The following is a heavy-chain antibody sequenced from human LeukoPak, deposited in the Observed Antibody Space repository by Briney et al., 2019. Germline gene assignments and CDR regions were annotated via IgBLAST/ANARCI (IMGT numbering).Heavy chain of an antibody. J-gene: IGHJ4*02. CDR3: AKFGTVVVTAIDY. CDR1: GFTFSSYA. D-gene: IGHD2-21*02. V-gene: IGHV3-23*01. Sequence: GGSLRLSCAASGFTFSSYAMSWVRQAPGKRLEWVSAISGSGGSTYYADSVKGRFTISRDNSKNTLYLQMNSLRAEDTAVYYCAKFGTVVVTAIDYWGQGTLVTVSS. CDR2: ISGSGGST.